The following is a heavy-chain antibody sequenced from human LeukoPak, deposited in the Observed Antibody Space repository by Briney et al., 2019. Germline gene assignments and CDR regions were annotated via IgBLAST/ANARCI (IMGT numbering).Heavy chain of an antibody. CDR2: ISYDGSNK. Sequence: GGSLRLSCAASGFTFSSYAMHWVRQAPGKGLEWVAVISYDGSNKYYADSEKGRFTISRDNSKNTLYLQMNSLRAEDTAVYYCARPYLRTGSGYYHGFGYWGQGTLVTVSS. V-gene: IGHV3-30-3*01. D-gene: IGHD3-22*01. J-gene: IGHJ4*02. CDR3: ARPYLRTGSGYYHGFGY. CDR1: GFTFSSYA.